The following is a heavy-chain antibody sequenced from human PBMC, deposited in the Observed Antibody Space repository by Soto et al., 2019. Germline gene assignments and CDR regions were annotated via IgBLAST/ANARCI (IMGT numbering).Heavy chain of an antibody. Sequence: SVKVSCKASGGTFSSYAISWVRQAPGQGLEWMGGIIPIFGTANYAQKFQGRVTITADESTSTAYMELSSLRSEDTAVYYCASVRQLVPRLYYYYYGMDVWGQGTTVTVSS. D-gene: IGHD6-6*01. J-gene: IGHJ6*02. CDR3: ASVRQLVPRLYYYYYGMDV. CDR1: GGTFSSYA. V-gene: IGHV1-69*13. CDR2: IIPIFGTA.